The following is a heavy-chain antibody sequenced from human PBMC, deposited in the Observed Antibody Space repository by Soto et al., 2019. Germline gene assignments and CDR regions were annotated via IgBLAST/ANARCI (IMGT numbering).Heavy chain of an antibody. CDR3: ARPFGDCGSSSCRIEGLEP. J-gene: IGHJ5*02. CDR1: RFPFNTSW. Sequence: PGGSLKISCMASRFPFNTSWIGWVRQMPGKGVEWGGIIYPGASDTRSSPSFQGQVIITADTTISTAYLQLRGLKASDTAIYYCARPFGDCGSSSCRIEGLEPWGQGTLVTVSS. V-gene: IGHV5-51*01. D-gene: IGHD2-2*01. CDR2: IYPGASDT.